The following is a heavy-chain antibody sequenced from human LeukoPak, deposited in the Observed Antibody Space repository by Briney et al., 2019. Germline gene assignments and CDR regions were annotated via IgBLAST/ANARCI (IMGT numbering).Heavy chain of an antibody. CDR3: AREMGNVFGY. J-gene: IGHJ4*02. D-gene: IGHD2-8*01. CDR2: TYYTSKWYN. Sequence: SHTLSLTCAISGDSVSNNNAAWNWIRQAPSRDLEWLGRTYYTSKWYNGYSASVKRRITINPDTSKNQFSLQFNSVTPEDTAVYYCAREMGNVFGYWRQGILVPVSS. CDR1: GDSVSNNNAA. V-gene: IGHV6-1*01.